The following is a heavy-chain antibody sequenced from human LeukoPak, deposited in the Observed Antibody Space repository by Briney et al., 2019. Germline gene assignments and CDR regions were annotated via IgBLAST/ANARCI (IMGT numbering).Heavy chain of an antibody. Sequence: SETLSLTCTVSVGSISSSSYYWGWIRQPPGKGLAWIGSIYYSGSTYYNPSLKSRVTISVDTSKNQFSLKLSSVAAAGAAVYYCARDSRHDCSGYSDVWGKGATVTVSS. CDR1: VGSISSSSYY. V-gene: IGHV4-39*07. D-gene: IGHD3-22*01. J-gene: IGHJ6*04. CDR2: IYYSGST. CDR3: ARDSRHDCSGYSDV.